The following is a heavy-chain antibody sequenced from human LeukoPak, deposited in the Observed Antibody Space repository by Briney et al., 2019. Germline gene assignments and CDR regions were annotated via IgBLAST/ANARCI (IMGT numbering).Heavy chain of an antibody. J-gene: IGHJ4*02. Sequence: GGSLRLSCAASGFTFSSYWMSWVRQAPGKGLEWVANIKQDGSEKYYVDSVKGRFTISRDNSKNTLYLQMNSLRAEDTAVYYCAKDHRSGSYYFDYWGQGTLVTVSS. CDR1: GFTFSSYW. D-gene: IGHD1-26*01. CDR2: IKQDGSEK. V-gene: IGHV3-7*03. CDR3: AKDHRSGSYYFDY.